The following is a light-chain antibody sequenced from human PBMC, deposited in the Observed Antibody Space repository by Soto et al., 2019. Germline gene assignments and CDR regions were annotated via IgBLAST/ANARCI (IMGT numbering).Light chain of an antibody. CDR2: DVT. V-gene: IGLV2-14*01. Sequence: QPVLTQPASVSGSPGQSITISCTGTSSDVGGYNYVSWYQQHPGKAPKLMIYDVTNRPSGVSDRFSGSRSGNTASLTISGLQAEDEADYYCNSYASSATPLFGGGTKLTVL. CDR1: SSDVGGYNY. J-gene: IGLJ2*01. CDR3: NSYASSATPL.